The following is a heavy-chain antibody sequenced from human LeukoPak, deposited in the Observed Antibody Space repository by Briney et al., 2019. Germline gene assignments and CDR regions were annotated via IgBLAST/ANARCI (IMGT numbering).Heavy chain of an antibody. CDR1: GFTFSSYG. J-gene: IGHJ4*02. CDR3: ARDRDSSGYYSQGLDY. D-gene: IGHD3-22*01. CDR2: IWYDGSNK. V-gene: IGHV3-33*01. Sequence: PGRSLRLSCAASGFTFSSYGMHWVRQAPGKGLEWVAVIWYDGSNKYYADSVKGRFTISRDNSKNTLYLQMNSLRAEDTAVYYCARDRDSSGYYSQGLDYWGQGTLVTVSS.